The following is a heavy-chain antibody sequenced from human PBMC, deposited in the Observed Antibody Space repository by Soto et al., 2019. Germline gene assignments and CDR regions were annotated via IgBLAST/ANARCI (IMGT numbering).Heavy chain of an antibody. CDR2: ISYDGSRK. CDR3: ARDRVPRYGIEGSSDH. Sequence: PGGSLRLSCAASGVTFIDYAFHWVRQAPGKGLEWVAVISYDGSRKNYADAVKGRFTISRDNSKNTLHLQMNSLRIEDTAVYYCARDRVPRYGIEGSSDHWGQGTLVTVSS. J-gene: IGHJ4*02. V-gene: IGHV3-30-3*01. CDR1: GVTFIDYA. D-gene: IGHD2-2*01.